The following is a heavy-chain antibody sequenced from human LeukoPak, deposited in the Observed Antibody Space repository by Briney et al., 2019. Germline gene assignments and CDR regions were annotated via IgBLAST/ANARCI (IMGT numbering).Heavy chain of an antibody. CDR2: INQDASKK. Sequence: GGSLRLSCEVSEFTFSSPWMAWVRQAPGKGLEYVADINQDASKKSYVGSVKGRFTISRDNAKNSLYLQMSTLRAEDTAVYYCAGGSGWIFDSWGQGTLVTVSS. V-gene: IGHV3-7*01. D-gene: IGHD6-25*01. CDR1: EFTFSSPW. J-gene: IGHJ4*02. CDR3: AGGSGWIFDS.